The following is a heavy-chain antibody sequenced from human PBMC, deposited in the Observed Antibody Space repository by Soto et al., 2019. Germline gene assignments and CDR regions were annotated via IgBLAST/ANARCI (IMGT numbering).Heavy chain of an antibody. CDR3: ATDYTASDTGPDY. CDR2: IKSKANRYET. CDR1: GFSFSCSA. Sequence: GGSLRLSCAASGFSFSCSAMHWVRQSSGKGLEWVGRIKSKANRYETSYGESVKGRFSVSRDDSKNTAHLQMNSLQTEDTAVYYCATDYTASDTGPDYWGHGTLVTVSS. J-gene: IGHJ4*01. V-gene: IGHV3-73*01. D-gene: IGHD3-3*01.